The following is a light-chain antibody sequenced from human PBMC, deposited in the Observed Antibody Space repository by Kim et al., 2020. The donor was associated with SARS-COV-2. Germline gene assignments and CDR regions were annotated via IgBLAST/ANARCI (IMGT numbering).Light chain of an antibody. J-gene: IGLJ2*01. CDR1: RGSIASQF. V-gene: IGLV6-57*01. Sequence: NFMLTQPHSVSESPGKTVTISCTRSRGSIASQFVQWYQQRPGSSPTTVIYEDNQRPSGVPGRFSGSIDSSSNSASLTISGLKTEDEADYYCQSYDSNNQVFGGGTKLTVL. CDR2: EDN. CDR3: QSYDSNNQV.